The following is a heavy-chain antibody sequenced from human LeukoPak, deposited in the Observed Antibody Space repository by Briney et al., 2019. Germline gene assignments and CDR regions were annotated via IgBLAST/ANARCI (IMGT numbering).Heavy chain of an antibody. CDR1: GFTFSSYG. CDR3: AKDKWVWAVAGVFDY. CDR2: ISYDGSNK. J-gene: IGHJ4*02. V-gene: IGHV3-30*18. D-gene: IGHD6-19*01. Sequence: GRSLRLSCAASGFTFSSYGMHWVRQAPGKGLEWVAVISYDGSNKYYADSVKGRFTISRDNSKNTLYLQMNSLRAEDTAVYYCAKDKWVWAVAGVFDYWGQGTLVTVSS.